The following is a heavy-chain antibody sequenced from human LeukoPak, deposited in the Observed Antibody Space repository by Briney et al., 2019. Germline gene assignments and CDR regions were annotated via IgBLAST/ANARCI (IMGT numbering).Heavy chain of an antibody. V-gene: IGHV3-23*01. CDR2: ISGSGGST. J-gene: IGHJ4*02. D-gene: IGHD1-26*01. CDR1: GFTFSSYG. Sequence: PGGSLRLSCAASGFTFSSYGMSWVRQAPGKGLEWVSAISGSGGSTYYADSVKGRFTISRDNSKNTLYLQMNSLRAEDTAIYYCAKEYTGTFSPFPSYFDGWGQGTLVTVSS. CDR3: AKEYTGTFSPFPSYFDG.